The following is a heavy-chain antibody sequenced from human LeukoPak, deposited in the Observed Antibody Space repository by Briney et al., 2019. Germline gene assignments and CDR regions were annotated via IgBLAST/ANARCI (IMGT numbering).Heavy chain of an antibody. V-gene: IGHV3-7*01. D-gene: IGHD5-24*01. CDR1: GFTFSSYW. J-gene: IGHJ4*02. CDR3: ARDGPAGRRLQSGGYYFDY. CDR2: IKQDGSEK. Sequence: GGSLRLSCAASGFTFSSYWMSWVRQAPGKGLEWVANIKQDGSEKYYVDSVKGRFTISRDNAKNSLYLQMNSLRAEDTAVYYCARDGPAGRRLQSGGYYFDYWGQGTLVTVSS.